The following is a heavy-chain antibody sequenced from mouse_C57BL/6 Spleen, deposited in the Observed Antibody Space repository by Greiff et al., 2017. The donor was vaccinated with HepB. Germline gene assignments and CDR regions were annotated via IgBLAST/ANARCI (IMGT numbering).Heavy chain of an antibody. CDR3: ANYYGSRGYFDV. J-gene: IGHJ1*03. Sequence: VQLKESGPGLVKPSQSLSLTCSVTGYSITSGYYWNWIRQFPGNKLEWMGYISYDGSNNYNPSLKNRISITRDTSKNQFFLKLNSVTTEDTATYYCANYYGSRGYFDVWGTGTTVTVSS. CDR1: GYSITSGYY. CDR2: ISYDGSN. V-gene: IGHV3-6*01. D-gene: IGHD1-1*01.